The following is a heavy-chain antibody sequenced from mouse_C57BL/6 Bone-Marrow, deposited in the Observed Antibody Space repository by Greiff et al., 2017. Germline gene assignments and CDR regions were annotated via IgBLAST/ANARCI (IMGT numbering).Heavy chain of an antibody. V-gene: IGHV1-59*01. J-gene: IGHJ3*01. Sequence: QVQLQQPGAELVRPGTSVKLSCKASGYTFTSYWMHWVKQRPGQGLEWIGVIDPSDSYTNYNQKFKGKATLTVDTSSSTAYMPLSSLTSEDSAVYYCAGLPPFAYWGQGTLVTVSA. CDR2: IDPSDSYT. CDR3: AGLPPFAY. CDR1: GYTFTSYW.